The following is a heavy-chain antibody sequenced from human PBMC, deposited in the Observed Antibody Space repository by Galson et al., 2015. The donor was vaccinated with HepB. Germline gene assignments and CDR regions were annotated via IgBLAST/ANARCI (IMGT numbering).Heavy chain of an antibody. J-gene: IGHJ5*02. CDR3: ARAALGWFDP. D-gene: IGHD6-25*01. CDR2: ISISGATI. Sequence: SLRLSCAASGFSFSNYYMTWIRQAPGEGLEWLSYISISGATIYYADSVRGRFTISRDNAKNSLYLQMNSLRAEDTALYYCARAALGWFDPWGQGTQVTVSS. V-gene: IGHV3-11*01. CDR1: GFSFSNYY.